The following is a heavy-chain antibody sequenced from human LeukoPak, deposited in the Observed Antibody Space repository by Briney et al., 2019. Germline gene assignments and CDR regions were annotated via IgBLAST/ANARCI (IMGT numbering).Heavy chain of an antibody. J-gene: IGHJ1*01. D-gene: IGHD1-26*01. CDR2: INPSGGST. CDR1: GYTFTDYY. CDR3: SNSGSYFEYFQH. V-gene: IGHV1-46*01. Sequence: GASVKVSCKASGYTFTDYYMHWVRQAPGQGLEWMGIINPSGGSTSYAQKFQGRVTMTRDTSTSTVYMELSSLRSEDTAVYYCSNSGSYFEYFQHWGQGTLVTVSS.